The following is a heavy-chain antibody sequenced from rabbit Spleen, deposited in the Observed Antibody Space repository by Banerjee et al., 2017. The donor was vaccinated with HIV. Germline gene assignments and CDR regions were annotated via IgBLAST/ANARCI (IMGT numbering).Heavy chain of an antibody. CDR2: IYGGSSGTT. D-gene: IGHD8-1*01. CDR3: ARDLIGIIGWNLYL. V-gene: IGHV1S40*01. CDR1: GFSFSGRFC. Sequence: QSLEESGGDLVKPGASRTPTSTAPGFSFSGRFCPGWVARAPGKGLEWIACIYGGSSGTTYYASRAKGRFTISKTSSTTVTLQMTSLTAADTATYFCARDLIGIIGWNLYLWGQGTLVTVS. J-gene: IGHJ3*01.